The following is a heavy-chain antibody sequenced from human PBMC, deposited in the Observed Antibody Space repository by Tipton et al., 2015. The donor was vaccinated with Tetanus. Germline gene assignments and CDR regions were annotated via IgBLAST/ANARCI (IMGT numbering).Heavy chain of an antibody. J-gene: IGHJ4*02. CDR2: ISGISTYI. CDR3: ARKGTAIPIDY. V-gene: IGHV3-21*01. Sequence: SLRLSCAASGFPFSAYNMNWVRQAPGKGLEWVSSISGISTYINYADSVKGRFTISRDNPENSLYLEMTNLTAEDTAIYYCARKGTAIPIDYWGQGTLVTVSS. CDR1: GFPFSAYN. D-gene: IGHD2-21*02.